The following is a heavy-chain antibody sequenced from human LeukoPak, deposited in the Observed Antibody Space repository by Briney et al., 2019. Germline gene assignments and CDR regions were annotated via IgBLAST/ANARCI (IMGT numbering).Heavy chain of an antibody. D-gene: IGHD2-21*02. J-gene: IGHJ4*02. CDR3: AKAPAYCAGDCYSDS. CDR1: GYSFTSYW. Sequence: GGSLRLSCKGSGYSFTSYWIGWVRQAPGKGLEWVSAISGSAHSTYYADSVKGRFTISRDNSKNTLYLQVNSLRAEDTAVYYCAKAPAYCAGDCYSDSWGQGTLVTVSS. CDR2: ISGSAHST. V-gene: IGHV3-23*01.